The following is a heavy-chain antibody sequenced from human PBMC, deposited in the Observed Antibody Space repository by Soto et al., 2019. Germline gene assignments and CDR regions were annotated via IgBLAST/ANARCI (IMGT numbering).Heavy chain of an antibody. CDR2: ISGSGGST. Sequence: EVQLLESGGGLVQPGGSLRLSCAASGLTFSSYAMNWVRQAPGKGLEWVSGISGSGGSTYYADSVKGRFTISRDNSKNTLYLQMNSLRAEDTAVYYCAKGGAFGGVIVFDYWGQGTLVTVSS. CDR3: AKGGAFGGVIVFDY. D-gene: IGHD3-16*02. CDR1: GLTFSSYA. V-gene: IGHV3-23*01. J-gene: IGHJ4*02.